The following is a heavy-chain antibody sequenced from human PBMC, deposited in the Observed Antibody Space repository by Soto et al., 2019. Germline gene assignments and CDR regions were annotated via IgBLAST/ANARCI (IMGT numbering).Heavy chain of an antibody. V-gene: IGHV1-69*13. D-gene: IGHD2-15*01. CDR1: GRNFSSYP. J-gene: IGHJ6*02. CDR3: ASDTVVVVAATQSYYHGRDV. Sequence: SVETSCKASGRNFSSYPISLVRQAPEQRLEWMGVIIPIFGTTNYAQKFQGRVKITPAESTSTAYMELCSLRSKDTAPYYCASDTVVVVAATQSYYHGRDVRGQGNRV. CDR2: IIPIFGTT.